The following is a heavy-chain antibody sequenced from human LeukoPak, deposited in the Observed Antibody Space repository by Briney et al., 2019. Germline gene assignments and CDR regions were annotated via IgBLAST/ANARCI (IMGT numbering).Heavy chain of an antibody. V-gene: IGHV4-39*01. J-gene: IGHJ4*02. CDR3: ARRGDF. CDR1: GDSISSSRYY. CDR2: IYYSGST. Sequence: ASETLSLTCTVSGDSISSSRYYWGWIRQPPGKGLEWIGSIYYSGSTYYNPSLKSRVTTSLDTSKNQFSLKLNSVTAADTAVCYCARRGDFWGQGTLVTVSS.